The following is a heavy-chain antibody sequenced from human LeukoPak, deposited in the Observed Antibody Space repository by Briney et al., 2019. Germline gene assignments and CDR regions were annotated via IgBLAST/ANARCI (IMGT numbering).Heavy chain of an antibody. D-gene: IGHD1-1*01. CDR1: GFTFSSYA. Sequence: GGSLRLSCAASGFTFSSYAMHWVRQAPGKGLEWVAVISYDGSNKYYADSMKGRFTISRDNSKNTLYLQMNSLRTEDTAVYYCAKDGRPYYYYGMDVWGQGTTVTVSS. CDR2: ISYDGSNK. CDR3: AKDGRPYYYYGMDV. J-gene: IGHJ6*02. V-gene: IGHV3-30-3*02.